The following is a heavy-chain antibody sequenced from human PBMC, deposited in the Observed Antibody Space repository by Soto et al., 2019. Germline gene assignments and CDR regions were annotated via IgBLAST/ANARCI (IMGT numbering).Heavy chain of an antibody. CDR1: GFSVTSNY. D-gene: IGHD3-9*01. CDR2: IYAGGNT. J-gene: IGHJ4*02. Sequence: VQLVESGGTLVQPGGSLRLSCAASGFSVTSNYMTWVRQAPGKGLEGVSGIYAGGNTYYPDSVKGRFTIASDNSKNTLFLQMNNLRAEDTAVYYCARVTTFYDILTSSYALNYFDYWGQGTRVTVSS. V-gene: IGHV3-53*01. CDR3: ARVTTFYDILTSSYALNYFDY.